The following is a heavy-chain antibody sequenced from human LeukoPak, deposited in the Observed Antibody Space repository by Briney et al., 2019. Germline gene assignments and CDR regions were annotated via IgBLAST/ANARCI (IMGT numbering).Heavy chain of an antibody. CDR1: GFTFSSYS. CDR2: ISSSSTI. V-gene: IGHV3-48*01. D-gene: IGHD2-8*02. Sequence: QAGGSLRLSCAASGFTFSSYSMNWVRQAPGKGLEWVSYISSSSTIYYADSVKGRFTISRDNAKNSLYLQMNSLRAEDTAVYYCARDHLYSLLVPLDYWGQGTLVTVSS. CDR3: ARDHLYSLLVPLDY. J-gene: IGHJ4*02.